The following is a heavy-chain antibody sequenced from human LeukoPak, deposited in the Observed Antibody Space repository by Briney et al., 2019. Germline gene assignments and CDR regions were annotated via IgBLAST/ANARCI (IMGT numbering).Heavy chain of an antibody. D-gene: IGHD2-2*01. J-gene: IGHJ4*02. Sequence: PGGSLRLSCAASGFTLSSYAMSWVRQAPGKGLEWVSAISGSGGSTYYADSVKGRFTISRDNSKNTLYLQMNSLRAEDTAVYYCAKRYCSSTSCYNYYFDYWGQGTLVTVSS. CDR1: GFTLSSYA. CDR3: AKRYCSSTSCYNYYFDY. V-gene: IGHV3-23*01. CDR2: ISGSGGST.